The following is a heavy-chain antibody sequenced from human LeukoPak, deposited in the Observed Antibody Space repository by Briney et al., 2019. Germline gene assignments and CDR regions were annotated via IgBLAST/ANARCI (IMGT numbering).Heavy chain of an antibody. CDR3: TTDPPKGPPYYDIFDY. CDR1: GFTFSNAW. Sequence: GGSLRLSCAASGFTFSNAWMSWVRQAPGKGLEWVGRIKSKTDGGTTDYAAPVKGRFTISRDDSKNTLYLQMNSLKTEDTAVYYCTTDPPKGPPYYDIFDYWGQGTLVTVSS. V-gene: IGHV3-15*01. J-gene: IGHJ4*02. D-gene: IGHD3-9*01. CDR2: IKSKTDGGTT.